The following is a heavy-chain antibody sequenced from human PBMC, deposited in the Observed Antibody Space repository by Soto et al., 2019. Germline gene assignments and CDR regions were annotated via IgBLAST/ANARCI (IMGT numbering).Heavy chain of an antibody. CDR2: IYYSGST. CDR1: GGSISSYY. Sequence: QVQLQESGPGLVKPSETLSLTCTVSGGSISSYYWSWIRQPPGKGLEWIGYIYYSGSTNYNPSLKSRVTISVDTSKNQFSLTLSSVTAADTAVYYCARGIIVVVPAAGSYGWFDPWGQGTLVTVSS. CDR3: ARGIIVVVPAAGSYGWFDP. V-gene: IGHV4-59*01. D-gene: IGHD2-2*01. J-gene: IGHJ5*02.